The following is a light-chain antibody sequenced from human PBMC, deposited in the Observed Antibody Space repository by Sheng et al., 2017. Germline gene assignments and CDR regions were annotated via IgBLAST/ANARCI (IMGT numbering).Light chain of an antibody. V-gene: IGKV4-1*01. CDR2: WAS. CDR1: QNILYSPNNKNY. CDR3: QQYYTEGT. Sequence: DIVMTQSPDSLAVSLGERATINCRSSQNILYSPNNKNYLAWYQQKPGQPPKLLIYWASTQDQISXSPSAACRLKDVAVYYCQQYYTEGTFGQGTKVEIK. J-gene: IGKJ1*01.